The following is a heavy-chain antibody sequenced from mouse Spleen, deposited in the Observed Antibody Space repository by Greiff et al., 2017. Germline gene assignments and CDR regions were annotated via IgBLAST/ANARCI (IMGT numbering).Heavy chain of an antibody. V-gene: IGHV2-2*01. CDR1: GFSLTSYG. J-gene: IGHJ4*01. CDR2: IWSGGST. D-gene: IGHD2-2*01. Sequence: VQLKESGPGLVQPSQSLSITCTVSGFSLTSYGVHWVRQSPGKGLEWLGVIWSGGSTDYNAAFISRLSISKDNSKSQVFFKMNSLQADDTAIYYCARIYYGYLYYYAMDYWGQGTSVTVSS. CDR3: ARIYYGYLYYYAMDY.